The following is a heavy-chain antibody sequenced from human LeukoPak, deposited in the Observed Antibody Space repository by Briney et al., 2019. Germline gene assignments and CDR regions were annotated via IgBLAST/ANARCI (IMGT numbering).Heavy chain of an antibody. CDR3: ARSRAFNSGAFDP. Sequence: TSETLSLTCTVSGASVSSASYWTWIRQPPGKGVEWIAHIYNGVNTNYNPSLKSRVTISVDTSKNQFSLRLNSVTAADTAVYYCARSRAFNSGAFDPWGQGSLVTVSS. CDR1: GASVSSASY. V-gene: IGHV4-61*01. J-gene: IGHJ5*02. D-gene: IGHD1-26*01. CDR2: IYNGVNT.